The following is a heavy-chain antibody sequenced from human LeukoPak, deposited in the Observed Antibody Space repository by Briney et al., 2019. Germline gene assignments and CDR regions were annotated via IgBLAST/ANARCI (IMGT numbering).Heavy chain of an antibody. V-gene: IGHV4-38-2*02. CDR1: GYSISSGYY. CDR2: IYHSGST. CDR3: ARAGNIVVVPAPCYYFDY. Sequence: SETLSLTCTVSGYSISSGYYWGWIRQPPGKGLEWIGSIYHSGSTYYNPSLKSRVTISVDTSKNQFSLKLSSVTAADTAVYYCARAGNIVVVPAPCYYFDYWGQGTLVTVSS. J-gene: IGHJ4*02. D-gene: IGHD2-2*01.